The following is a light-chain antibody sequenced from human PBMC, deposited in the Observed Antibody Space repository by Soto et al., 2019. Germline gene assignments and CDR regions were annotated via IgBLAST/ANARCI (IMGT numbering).Light chain of an antibody. Sequence: NFMLTQPHSVSESPGKTVTISCTRSSGSIASNYVQWYQQRPGSAPTTVIYEDNQRPSGVPDRFSGSIDSSSNSASLTISGLKTEDEADYYCQSYDSSINVFGSGTQLTVL. CDR1: SGSIASNY. CDR2: EDN. CDR3: QSYDSSINV. V-gene: IGLV6-57*03. J-gene: IGLJ6*01.